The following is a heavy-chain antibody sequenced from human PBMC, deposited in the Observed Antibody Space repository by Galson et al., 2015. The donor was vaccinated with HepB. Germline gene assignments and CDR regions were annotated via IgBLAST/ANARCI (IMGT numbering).Heavy chain of an antibody. V-gene: IGHV5-51*01. CDR2: IYPGDSDT. CDR1: GYSFTSYW. CDR3: ARHPYYNDSSGYDDFFDY. Sequence: QSGAKVKKPGGSLKISCNGSGYSFTSYWIGWVRQMPGKGLEWMGIIYPGDSDTRYSPSFQGQVTISADKSISTAYLQWSSLKASDTAMYYCARHPYYNDSSGYDDFFDYWGQGTLVTVSS. D-gene: IGHD3-22*01. J-gene: IGHJ4*02.